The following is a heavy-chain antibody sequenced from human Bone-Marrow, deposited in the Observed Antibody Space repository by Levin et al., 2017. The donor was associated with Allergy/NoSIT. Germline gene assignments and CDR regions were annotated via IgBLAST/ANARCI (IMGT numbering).Heavy chain of an antibody. Sequence: PGGSLRLSCAASGFTVSNNYMRWVRQVPGKGLEWVSLIYSNGNTYYADSVKGRFTISRDSSKNTLYLQMNSLRAEDTAVYFWARDGGAAATGAYWGQGARVTVSS. CDR3: ARDGGAAATGAY. V-gene: IGHV3-66*01. CDR1: GFTVSNNY. D-gene: IGHD2-15*01. CDR2: IYSNGNT. J-gene: IGHJ4*02.